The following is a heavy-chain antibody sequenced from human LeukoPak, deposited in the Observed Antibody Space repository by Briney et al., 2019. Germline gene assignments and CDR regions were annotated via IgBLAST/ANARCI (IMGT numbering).Heavy chain of an antibody. CDR3: AKEWKDSSGYYYYFDY. V-gene: IGHV3-74*01. J-gene: IGHJ4*02. Sequence: PGGSLRLSCAASGFTLSSYWMHWVRQAPGKGLVWVSRINSDGSSTSHADSVKGRFTISRDNSKNTLYLQMNSLRAEDTAVYYCAKEWKDSSGYYYYFDYWGQGTLVTVSS. D-gene: IGHD3-22*01. CDR2: INSDGSST. CDR1: GFTLSSYW.